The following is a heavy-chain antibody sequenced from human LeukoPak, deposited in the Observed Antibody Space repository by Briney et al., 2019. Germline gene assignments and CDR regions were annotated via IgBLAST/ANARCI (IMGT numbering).Heavy chain of an antibody. CDR2: ISSSSSTI. D-gene: IGHD3-10*01. CDR1: GFTFSSYS. J-gene: IGHJ4*02. V-gene: IGHV3-48*02. CDR3: ARDEVYYGSGSYYDLYFDY. Sequence: GGSLRLSCAASGFTFSSYSMNWVRQAPGKGLEWVSYISSSSSTIYYADSVKGRFTISRDNAKNSLYMQMKSVRDEERDVYYCARDEVYYGSGSYYDLYFDYWGQGTLVTVSS.